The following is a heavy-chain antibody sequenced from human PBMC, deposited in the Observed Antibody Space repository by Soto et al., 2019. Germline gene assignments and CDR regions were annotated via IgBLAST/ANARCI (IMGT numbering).Heavy chain of an antibody. CDR3: AREPSI. V-gene: IGHV4-31*03. CDR2: IYYSGIT. Sequence: QVQLQESGPGLVKPSHTLSLTCTVSGGSISSGGYYWSWIRQHPGEGLEWIGHIYYSGITYYNPSLKSRVTISVDTSKNQFSLKLSAVTAADPAAYYCAREPSIWGQGTLVTVSS. J-gene: IGHJ4*02. CDR1: GGSISSGGYY.